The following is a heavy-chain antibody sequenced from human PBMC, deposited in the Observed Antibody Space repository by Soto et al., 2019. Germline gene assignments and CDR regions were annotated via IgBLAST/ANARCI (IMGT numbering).Heavy chain of an antibody. J-gene: IGHJ2*01. CDR2: IYHSVST. Sequence: SETLSLTCAVSGYSISSGYYWGWIRQPPGKGLEWIGSIYHSVSTYYNPSLKSRVTISVDTSKNQFSLKLSSVTAADTAVYYCAADYGDYVNWYFELWGRGTLVPVCS. V-gene: IGHV4-38-2*01. CDR3: AADYGDYVNWYFEL. D-gene: IGHD4-17*01. CDR1: GYSISSGYY.